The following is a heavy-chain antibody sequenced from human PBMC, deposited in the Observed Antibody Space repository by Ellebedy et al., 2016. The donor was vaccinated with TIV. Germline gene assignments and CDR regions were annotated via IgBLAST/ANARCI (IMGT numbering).Heavy chain of an antibody. D-gene: IGHD3-9*01. CDR2: FDPEDGET. Sequence: ASVKVSCXVSGYSVTEVCMHWVRQAPGKGLEWMGVFDPEDGETLYAQQFQGRVTMTEDTATDTAYMELSSLRSEDTAVYYCATDLSGARRRGYYYAMDVWGQGTTVSVSS. CDR1: GYSVTEVC. V-gene: IGHV1-24*01. CDR3: ATDLSGARRRGYYYAMDV. J-gene: IGHJ6*02.